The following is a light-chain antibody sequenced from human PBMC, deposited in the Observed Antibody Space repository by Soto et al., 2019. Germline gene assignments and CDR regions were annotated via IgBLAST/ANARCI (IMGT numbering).Light chain of an antibody. J-gene: IGKJ1*01. V-gene: IGKV1-5*03. CDR3: QQDDSYWAT. Sequence: DIQMTQSPSTLSASVGDRVTITCRASQDISTWLAWYQQKPGKAPKLLIYRTTTLESGVPSRFAGSGSGTVFTLTISSLQSDDFATDYCQQDDSYWATFGQGTKVE. CDR2: RTT. CDR1: QDISTW.